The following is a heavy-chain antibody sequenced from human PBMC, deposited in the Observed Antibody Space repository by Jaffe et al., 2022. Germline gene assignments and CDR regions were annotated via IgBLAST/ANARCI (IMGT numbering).Heavy chain of an antibody. CDR3: AKDIGMGDAFDI. CDR1: GFTFDDYA. V-gene: IGHV3-9*01. J-gene: IGHJ3*02. CDR2: ISWNSGSI. Sequence: EVQLVESGGGLVQPGRSLRLSCAASGFTFDDYAMHWVRQAPGKGLEWVSGISWNSGSIGYADSVKGRFTISRDNAKNSLYLQMNSLRAEDTALYYCAKDIGMGDAFDIWGQGTMVTVSS.